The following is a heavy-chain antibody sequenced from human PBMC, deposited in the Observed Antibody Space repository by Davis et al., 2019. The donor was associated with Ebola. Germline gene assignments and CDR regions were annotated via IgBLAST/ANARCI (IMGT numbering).Heavy chain of an antibody. D-gene: IGHD6-19*01. CDR3: ARARIAVAGTGFAFDI. CDR1: GYTFTGYY. CDR2: INPNSGGT. J-gene: IGHJ3*02. V-gene: IGHV1-2*02. Sequence: ASVTVSCKASGYTFTGYYMHWVRQAPGQGLEWMGWINPNSGGTNYAQKFQGRVTMTRDTSISTAYMELSRLRSDDTAVYYCARARIAVAGTGFAFDIWGQGTMVTVSS.